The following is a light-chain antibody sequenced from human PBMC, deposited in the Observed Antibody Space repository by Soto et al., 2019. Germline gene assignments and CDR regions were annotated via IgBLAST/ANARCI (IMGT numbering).Light chain of an antibody. CDR2: APS. Sequence: IQFAQSPSALSGSVGDRVTMACRASQGISSYLAWYKQKPGKAPKPLIYAPSTLQSGVPSRFSGSGSGTEFTPTTTSLQPDDFATYYCHHYNSYSEAFGKGPRWIS. CDR1: QGISSY. J-gene: IGKJ1*01. CDR3: HHYNSYSEA. V-gene: IGKV1-9*01.